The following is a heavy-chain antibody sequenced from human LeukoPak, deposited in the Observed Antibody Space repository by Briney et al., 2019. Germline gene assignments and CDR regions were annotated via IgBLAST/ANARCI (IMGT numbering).Heavy chain of an antibody. CDR3: ARSSGYPFFDY. V-gene: IGHV3-7*02. CDR2: IKDDGSEK. Sequence: GGSLRLSCAGSGFTFSSHWMNWVRQAPGKGLEWVASIKDDGSEKHFLDSVNGRFAISRDNAKNSLYLQMSSLRAEDTAVYYCARSSGYPFFDYWGQGTLVTVSS. D-gene: IGHD3-22*01. CDR1: GFTFSSHW. J-gene: IGHJ4*02.